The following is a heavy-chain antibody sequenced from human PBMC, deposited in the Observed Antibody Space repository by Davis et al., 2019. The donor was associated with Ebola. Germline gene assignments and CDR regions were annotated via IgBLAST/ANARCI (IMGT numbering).Heavy chain of an antibody. D-gene: IGHD6-19*01. CDR2: IDGSGEST. Sequence: GGSLRLSCAASGFTLSSSALSWVRQAPGRGLEWISAIDGSGESTYHADSVKGRFTISRDSSNNTLYLHMNSLRAEDTAVYYCAKGFKSGRYGGYYDRWGQGTQVTVSS. CDR1: GFTLSSSA. J-gene: IGHJ4*02. CDR3: AKGFKSGRYGGYYDR. V-gene: IGHV3-23*01.